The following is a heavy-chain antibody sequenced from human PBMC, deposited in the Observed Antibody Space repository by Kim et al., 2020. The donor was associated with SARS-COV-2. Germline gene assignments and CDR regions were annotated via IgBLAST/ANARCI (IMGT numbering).Heavy chain of an antibody. CDR3: AKGRFSGPDVIDN. D-gene: IGHD5-12*01. V-gene: IGHV3-33*06. Sequence: YYGESVEGRFTISRDHVQGTVSLQMSSLTGEDTAVYHCAKGRFSGPDVIDNWGQGTQVVVSA. J-gene: IGHJ4*02.